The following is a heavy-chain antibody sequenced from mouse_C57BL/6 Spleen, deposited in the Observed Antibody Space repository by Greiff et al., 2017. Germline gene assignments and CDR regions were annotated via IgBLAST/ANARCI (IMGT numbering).Heavy chain of an antibody. CDR3: ARVYSNYEGAWFAY. D-gene: IGHD2-5*01. CDR2: ISSGSSTI. CDR1: GFTFSDYG. J-gene: IGHJ3*01. V-gene: IGHV5-17*01. Sequence: EVKVVESGGGLVKPGGSLKLSCAASGFTFSDYGMHWVRQAPEKGLEWVAYISSGSSTIYYADTVKGRFTISRDNAKNTLFLQMTSLRSEDTAMYYCARVYSNYEGAWFAYWGQGTLVTVSA.